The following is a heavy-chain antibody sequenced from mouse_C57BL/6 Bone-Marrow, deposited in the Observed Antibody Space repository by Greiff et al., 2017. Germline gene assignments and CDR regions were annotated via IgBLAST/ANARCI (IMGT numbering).Heavy chain of an antibody. V-gene: IGHV1-20*01. D-gene: IGHD1-1*01. CDR1: GYSFTGYF. CDR2: INPYNGDT. Sequence: EVQLQQSGPELVKPGDSVKISCKASGYSFTGYFMNWVMQSHGKSLEWIGRINPYNGDTFYNEKFKGKATLTVDKSSSTAHMELRSLTSEGSAVYYCARTVLLSYGYFDVWGTGTTVTVSA. CDR3: ARTVLLSYGYFDV. J-gene: IGHJ1*03.